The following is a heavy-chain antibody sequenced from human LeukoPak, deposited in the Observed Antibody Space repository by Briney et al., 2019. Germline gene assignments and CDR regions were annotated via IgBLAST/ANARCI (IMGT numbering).Heavy chain of an antibody. J-gene: IGHJ4*02. D-gene: IGHD3-22*01. CDR1: GGSFSGYY. CDR2: IYYDGST. V-gene: IGHV4-34*11. Sequence: PSETLSLTCAVYGGSFSGYYWSWIRQPPGKGLEWIGYIYYDGSTNYNPSLKSRVTISVDTSKNQFSLNLSSVTAADTAVYYCARVAMAENYYDSSGYFDYWGQGTLVTVSS. CDR3: ARVAMAENYYDSSGYFDY.